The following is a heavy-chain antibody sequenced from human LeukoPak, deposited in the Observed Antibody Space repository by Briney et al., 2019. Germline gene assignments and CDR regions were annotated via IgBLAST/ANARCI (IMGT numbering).Heavy chain of an antibody. D-gene: IGHD1-26*01. CDR2: IHHSGTT. Sequence: SETLSLTCTVSGGSISSYYWGWIRQPPGKGLEWIGNIHHSGTTYYNPSLKSRVTKSLDTSKNQFFLNLSSVTAADTAVYYCARTPYSGSYSYFDFWGQGTLVTVSS. CDR1: GGSISSYY. CDR3: ARTPYSGSYSYFDF. J-gene: IGHJ4*02. V-gene: IGHV4-59*04.